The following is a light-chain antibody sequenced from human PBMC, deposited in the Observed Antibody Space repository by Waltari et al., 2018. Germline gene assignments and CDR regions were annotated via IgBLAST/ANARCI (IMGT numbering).Light chain of an antibody. CDR2: GAS. V-gene: IGKV3-20*01. CDR3: QQYDISPLT. CDR1: QTVRTTY. Sequence: EIVLTQSQGTLSLSPGDRATLSCRASQTVRTTYLAWYQQKPGQAPTLLIYGASSRATGIPDRFSGSGSGTDFSLTISSLEPEDFAVYYCQQYDISPLTFGGGTRVEIK. J-gene: IGKJ4*01.